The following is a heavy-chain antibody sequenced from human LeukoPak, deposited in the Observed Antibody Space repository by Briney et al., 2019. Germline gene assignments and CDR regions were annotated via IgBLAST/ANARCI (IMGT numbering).Heavy chain of an antibody. V-gene: IGHV3-11*01. Sequence: GGSLRLSCAASGFTFSDYYMSWIRQAPGKGLEWVSYISDSGSAISYADSVRGRFTISRDNAKNSLYLQVNSLRAEDTAVYYCARSGSYSYNWFDPWGQGTLVTVSS. D-gene: IGHD1-26*01. CDR3: ARSGSYSYNWFDP. CDR1: GFTFSDYY. J-gene: IGHJ5*02. CDR2: ISDSGSAI.